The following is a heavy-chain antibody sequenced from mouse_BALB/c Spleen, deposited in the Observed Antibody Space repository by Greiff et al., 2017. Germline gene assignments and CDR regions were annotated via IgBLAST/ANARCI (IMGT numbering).Heavy chain of an antibody. CDR1: GFTFSSFG. CDR2: ISSGSSTI. V-gene: IGHV5-17*02. CDR3: ARSGGAMDY. D-gene: IGHD4-1*01. Sequence: EVNLVESGGGLVQPGGSRKLSCAASGFTFSSFGMHWVRQAPEKGLEWVAYISSGSSTIYYADTVKGRFTISRDNPKNTLFLQMTSLRSEDTAMYYCARSGGAMDYWGQGTSVTVSS. J-gene: IGHJ4*01.